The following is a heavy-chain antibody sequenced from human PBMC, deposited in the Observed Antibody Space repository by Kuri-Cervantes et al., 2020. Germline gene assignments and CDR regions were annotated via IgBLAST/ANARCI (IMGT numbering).Heavy chain of an antibody. CDR2: IYSGGST. CDR3: ARDTMGAGGF. Sequence: GESLKISCAASGFSFSSYWMSWVRQAPGKGLEWVSVIYSGGSTYYADSVKGRFTISRDNAKNSVYLQMNSLRAEDTAVYYCARDTMGAGGFWGQGTLVTVSS. D-gene: IGHD1-26*01. J-gene: IGHJ4*02. V-gene: IGHV3-66*01. CDR1: GFSFSSYW.